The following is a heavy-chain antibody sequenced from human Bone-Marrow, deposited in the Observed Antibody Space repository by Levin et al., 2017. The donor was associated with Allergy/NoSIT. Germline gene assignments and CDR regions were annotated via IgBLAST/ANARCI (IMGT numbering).Heavy chain of an antibody. J-gene: IGHJ4*02. CDR1: GFTFSSYT. D-gene: IGHD5-12*01. CDR3: ARGSDSGYDFPFED. CDR2: ISRANTYI. V-gene: IGHV3-21*06. Sequence: NPGESLKISCAASGFTFSSYTMNWVRQTPGKGLQWVSSISRANTYIYYADSVKGRFTISRDNAKNSLYLQMNSLRAEDTAVYYCARGSDSGYDFPFEDWGQGTLVTVSS.